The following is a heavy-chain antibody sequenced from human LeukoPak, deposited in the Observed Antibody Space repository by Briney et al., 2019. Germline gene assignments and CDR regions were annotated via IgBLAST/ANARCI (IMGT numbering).Heavy chain of an antibody. V-gene: IGHV3-48*03. J-gene: IGHJ4*02. CDR1: GFTFGSYE. CDR2: ISSSGSTI. CDR3: ARDNRLIAAAGRRPCFDY. Sequence: PGGSLRLSCAASGFTFGSYEMNWVRQAPGKGLEWVSYISSSGSTIYYADSVKGRFTISRDNAKNSLYLQMNSLRAEDTAVYYCARDNRLIAAAGRRPCFDYWGQGTLVTVSS. D-gene: IGHD6-13*01.